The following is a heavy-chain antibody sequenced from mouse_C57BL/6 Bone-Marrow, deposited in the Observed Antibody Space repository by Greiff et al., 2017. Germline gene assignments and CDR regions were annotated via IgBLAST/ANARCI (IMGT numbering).Heavy chain of an antibody. J-gene: IGHJ3*01. CDR3: ARPLLEAWFAY. CDR2: IYPRSGNT. D-gene: IGHD2-10*01. Sequence: QVQLQQSGAELAWPGASVKLSCKASGYTFTSFGISWVKQRTGQGLEWIGEIYPRSGNTYSNEKFKGKATLAADKSSSTAYMELRSLTSEESAVYFCARPLLEAWFAYWGQGNLVTVSA. V-gene: IGHV1-81*01. CDR1: GYTFTSFG.